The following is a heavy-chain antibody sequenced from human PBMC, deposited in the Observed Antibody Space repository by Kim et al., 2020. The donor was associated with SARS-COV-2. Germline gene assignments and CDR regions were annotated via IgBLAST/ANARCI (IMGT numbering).Heavy chain of an antibody. D-gene: IGHD6-6*01. Sequence: GGSLRLSCAASGFTVSSNYMTWVRQAPGKGLEWVSLINSGGRTYYADSVKGRFTISRDNSKNTLYLQMSSLRAEDTAIYYCARVNKKYNFDYWGQGTLVTVSS. V-gene: IGHV3-53*01. CDR1: GFTVSSNY. CDR3: ARVNKKYNFDY. CDR2: INSGGRT. J-gene: IGHJ4*02.